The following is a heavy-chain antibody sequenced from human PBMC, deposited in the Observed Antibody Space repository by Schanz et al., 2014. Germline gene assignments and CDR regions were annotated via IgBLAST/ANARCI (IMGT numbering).Heavy chain of an antibody. D-gene: IGHD6-6*01. J-gene: IGHJ4*02. CDR1: GYTFTTYY. Sequence: QVQLLQSGAEVKKPGASMKVSCKASGYTFTTYYMLWVRQAPGQGLEWMGIINPSGGSTRYGQKLQGRSTVTTDTSTSTVYLELSSLRSDDTAVYYCGRGFSRSYIDFCGQGTLITVSS. CDR2: INPSGGST. V-gene: IGHV1-46*03. CDR3: GRGFSRSYIDF.